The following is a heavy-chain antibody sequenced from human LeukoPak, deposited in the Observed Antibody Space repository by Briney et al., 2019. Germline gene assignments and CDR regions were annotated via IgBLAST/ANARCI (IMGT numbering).Heavy chain of an antibody. CDR1: GFNFRTYS. Sequence: GGSLRLSCAASGFNFRTYSMKWVRQAPGKGLEWVSYISSSSSTIYYADSVKGRFTISRDNAKNSLYLQMNSLRDEDTAVYYCAREYSSSSGKALDYWGQGTLVTVSS. D-gene: IGHD6-6*01. J-gene: IGHJ4*02. V-gene: IGHV3-48*02. CDR2: ISSSSSTI. CDR3: AREYSSSSGKALDY.